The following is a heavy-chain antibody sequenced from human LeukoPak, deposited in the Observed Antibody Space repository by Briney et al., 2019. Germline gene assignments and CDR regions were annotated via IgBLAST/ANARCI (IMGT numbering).Heavy chain of an antibody. J-gene: IGHJ4*02. D-gene: IGHD3-3*02. CDR1: GFSFSSYN. CDR2: ITTSSSYT. CDR3: AKIAFLSLPPHLFDY. V-gene: IGHV3-21*04. Sequence: GGSLRLSCEASGFSFSSYNMDWVRQTPGKGLEWISSITTSSSYTFYADSVKGRFTISRDNSRNTLYLQMNSLRAEDTAVYYCAKIAFLSLPPHLFDYWGQGTLVTVSS.